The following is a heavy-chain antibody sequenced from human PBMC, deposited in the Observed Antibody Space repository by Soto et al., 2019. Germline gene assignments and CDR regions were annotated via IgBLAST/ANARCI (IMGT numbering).Heavy chain of an antibody. D-gene: IGHD5-12*01. Sequence: SETLSLTCTVSGGSISSYYWSWIRQPPGKGLEWIGYIYYSGSTNYNPSLKSRVTISVDTSKNQFSLKLSSVTAADTAVYYCARVVSGYLFGYWGQGTLVTVSS. J-gene: IGHJ4*02. CDR2: IYYSGST. V-gene: IGHV4-59*01. CDR3: ARVVSGYLFGY. CDR1: GGSISSYY.